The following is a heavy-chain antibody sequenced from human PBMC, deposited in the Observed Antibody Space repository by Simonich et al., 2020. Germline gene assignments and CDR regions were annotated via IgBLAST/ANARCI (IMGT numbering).Heavy chain of an antibody. J-gene: IGHJ6*02. CDR1: GFTFSSYA. V-gene: IGHV3-64*01. D-gene: IGHD4-4*01. CDR2: ISSNGGRT. CDR3: ARTQNSNYYYYYGMDV. Sequence: EVQLVESGGGLVQPGGSLRLSCAASGFTFSSYAMHWVRQAPGKGLEYVSAISSNGGRTYYANSGKGRFTISRDNSKNTLYLQMGSLRAEDMAVYYCARTQNSNYYYYYGMDVWGQGTTVTVSS.